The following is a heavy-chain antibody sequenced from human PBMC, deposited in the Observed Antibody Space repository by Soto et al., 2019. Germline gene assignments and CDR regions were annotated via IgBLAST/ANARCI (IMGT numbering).Heavy chain of an antibody. J-gene: IGHJ5*02. Sequence: GGSLRLSCAASGFTFSSYWMTWVRQAPGKGLEWVANIGQDGGEKYYVDSVKGRFTISRDNAKDSLYLQMSSLRAEDTAVYYCAGGRRHCSSTSCRGFWFDPWGQGTLVTVSS. D-gene: IGHD2-2*01. CDR3: AGGRRHCSSTSCRGFWFDP. CDR2: IGQDGGEK. CDR1: GFTFSSYW. V-gene: IGHV3-7*01.